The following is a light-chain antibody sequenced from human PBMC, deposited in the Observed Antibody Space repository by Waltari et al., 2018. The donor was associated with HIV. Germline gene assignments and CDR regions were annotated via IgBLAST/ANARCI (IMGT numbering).Light chain of an antibody. CDR2: SND. J-gene: IGLJ3*02. V-gene: IGLV1-44*01. CDR3: AAWDDSLNGM. CDR1: NTNIGSNI. Sequence: PGQNVTISCSGSNTNIGSNIVNWYQQVPEAAPKLLIYSNDQRPSGVPDRFSGSKSGTSASLAISGLQSADEADYYCAAWDDSLNGMFGGGTKLTV.